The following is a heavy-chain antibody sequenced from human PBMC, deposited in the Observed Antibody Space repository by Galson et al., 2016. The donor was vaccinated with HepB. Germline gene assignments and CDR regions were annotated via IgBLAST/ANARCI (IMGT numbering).Heavy chain of an antibody. D-gene: IGHD6-19*01. Sequence: SLRLSCAASGFTFSSYGMHWVRQAPGKGLEWVAVIWYDGNNKYYADSVKGRFTISRDNSKKMLYLQMNSLRAEDTAIYYCAKDLLPSGAGREDYFDYWGQGTLATVSS. CDR1: GFTFSSYG. J-gene: IGHJ4*02. V-gene: IGHV3-33*06. CDR2: IWYDGNNK. CDR3: AKDLLPSGAGREDYFDY.